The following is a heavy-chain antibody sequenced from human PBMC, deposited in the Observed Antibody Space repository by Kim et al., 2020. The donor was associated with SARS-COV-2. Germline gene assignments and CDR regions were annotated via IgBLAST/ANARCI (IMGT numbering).Heavy chain of an antibody. CDR1: GGSISSSSYY. V-gene: IGHV4-39*01. D-gene: IGHD3-22*01. J-gene: IGHJ4*02. CDR2: IYYSGST. CDR3: ARHRIADDSSGYLSY. Sequence: SETLSLTCTVSGGSISSSSYYWGWIRQPPGKGLEWIGCIYYSGSTYYNPSLKSRVTISVDTSKNQFSLKLSSVTAADTAVYYCARHRIADDSSGYLSYWGQGTLVTASS.